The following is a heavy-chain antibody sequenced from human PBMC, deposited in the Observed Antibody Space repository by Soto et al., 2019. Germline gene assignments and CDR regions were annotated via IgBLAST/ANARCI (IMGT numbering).Heavy chain of an antibody. J-gene: IGHJ4*02. D-gene: IGHD6-13*01. V-gene: IGHV6-1*01. CDR2: TYYRSIWQT. CDR1: GDSVSSNDAV. CDR3: ARLVGNSRLDH. Sequence: QVQLQQSGPGLVKPSQTLSLTCAISGDSVSSNDAVWNWIRQSPSRGLEWLGRTYYRSIWQTEYAVSVIGRMTINPDASKNQFSLQLNAVTTEETDMYYCARLVGNSRLDHWGQGTLVTVSA.